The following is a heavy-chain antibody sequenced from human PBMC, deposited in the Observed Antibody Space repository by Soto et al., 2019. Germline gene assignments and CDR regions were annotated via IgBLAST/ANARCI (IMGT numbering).Heavy chain of an antibody. CDR1: GLTVSGKKY. D-gene: IGHD1-1*01. CDR3: ASWHEREHAYDV. CDR2: LYDVDGT. J-gene: IGHJ3*01. V-gene: IGHV3-53*01. Sequence: VQLVESGGGLIQPGEALRLSCAAFGLTVSGKKYVAWVRQAPGKGLEWVSALYDVDGTYYAESVKGRFTTSRDSSKTTVYLQMNGLRPDDTAVYYCASWHEREHAYDVWGQGTTVTVSS.